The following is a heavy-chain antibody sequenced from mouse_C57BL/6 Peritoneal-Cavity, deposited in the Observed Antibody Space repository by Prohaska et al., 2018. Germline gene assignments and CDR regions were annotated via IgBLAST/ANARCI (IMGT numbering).Heavy chain of an antibody. D-gene: IGHD4-1*01. Sequence: PGQGLEWIGDIYPGSGSTNYNEKFKSKATLTVDTSSSTAYMQLSSLTSEDSAVYYCATGTGNFDYWGHGTTLTVSS. CDR2: IYPGSGST. J-gene: IGHJ2*01. V-gene: IGHV1-55*01. CDR3: ATGTGNFDY.